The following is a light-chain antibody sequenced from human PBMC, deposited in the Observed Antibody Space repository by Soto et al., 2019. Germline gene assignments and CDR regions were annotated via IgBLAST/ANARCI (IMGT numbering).Light chain of an antibody. Sequence: EIVLTQSPGTLSLSPGERATLSCRSSQSVSNNYLAWYQQKPGQAPRLLIYGASSRATGIPDRFSCSGSGTDFTLTISRPDPDDFAVNYCQQYGTSPLNFGPRTKVPI. J-gene: IGKJ3*01. CDR1: QSVSNNY. CDR3: QQYGTSPLN. CDR2: GAS. V-gene: IGKV3-20*01.